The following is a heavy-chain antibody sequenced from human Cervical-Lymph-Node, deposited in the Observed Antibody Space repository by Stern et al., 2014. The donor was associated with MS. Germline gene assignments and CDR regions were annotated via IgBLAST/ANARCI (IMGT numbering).Heavy chain of an antibody. CDR3: ARRGDEAVYGLDV. CDR2: IYPSDSDT. D-gene: IGHD3-10*01. CDR1: GYRFSSHW. V-gene: IGHV5-51*03. Sequence: VQLLQPGAEVKKPGESLKISCKGSGYRFSSHWIGWVRQMPGKGLEYMGIIYPSDSDTRYSPSFQGRVTISVDKSINIAYLQWSSLKPSDTAIYYCARRGDEAVYGLDVWGPGTTVTVSS. J-gene: IGHJ6*02.